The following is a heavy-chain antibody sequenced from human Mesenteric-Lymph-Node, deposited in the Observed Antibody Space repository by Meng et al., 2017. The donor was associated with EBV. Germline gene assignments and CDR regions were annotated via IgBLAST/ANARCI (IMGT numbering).Heavy chain of an antibody. Sequence: GTEGKKPGDSLQCLCKGSGYSFTSYWIGWVRQMPGKGLEWMGIIYPGDSDTRYSPSFQGQVTISADKSISTAYLQWSSLKASDTAMYYCARQQGNSGGDYWGQGTLVTVSS. D-gene: IGHD4-23*01. CDR2: IYPGDSDT. J-gene: IGHJ4*02. CDR1: GYSFTSYW. CDR3: ARQQGNSGGDY. V-gene: IGHV5-51*01.